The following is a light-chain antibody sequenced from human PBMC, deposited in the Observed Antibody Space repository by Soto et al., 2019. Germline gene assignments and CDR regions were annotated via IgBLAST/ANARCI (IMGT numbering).Light chain of an antibody. Sequence: EIVMTQSPATLSLSPGERATLSCRASQSVSINLAWYQQKPGQAPRLLIYGASTRATGIPARFSGSGSGTELTLTISSLQSEDFAVYYCQQYNNWPPFTFGQGTRLEIK. V-gene: IGKV3-15*01. J-gene: IGKJ5*01. CDR3: QQYNNWPPFT. CDR2: GAS. CDR1: QSVSIN.